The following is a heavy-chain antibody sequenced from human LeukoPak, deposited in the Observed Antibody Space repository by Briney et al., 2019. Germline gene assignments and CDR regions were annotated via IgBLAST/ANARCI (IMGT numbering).Heavy chain of an antibody. J-gene: IGHJ4*02. Sequence: SETLSLTCTVSGGSVSSGSYYWSWIRQPPGKGLEWIGYIYYSGSTNYNPSLKSRVTISVVTSKNQFSLKLSSVTAADTAVYYCARDRVRREGVRGVSLYYFDYWGPGTLVTVSS. V-gene: IGHV4-61*01. CDR1: GGSVSSGSYY. CDR3: ARDRVRREGVRGVSLYYFDY. D-gene: IGHD3-10*01. CDR2: IYYSGST.